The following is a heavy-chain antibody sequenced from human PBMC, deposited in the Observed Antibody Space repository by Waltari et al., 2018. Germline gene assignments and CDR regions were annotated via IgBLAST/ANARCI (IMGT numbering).Heavy chain of an antibody. CDR1: GFTFSSYS. D-gene: IGHD1-1*01. V-gene: IGHV3-21*01. CDR3: ARGALNWNRYNWFDP. Sequence: EVQLEESGGGLVKPGGSLRLSCAASGFTFSSYSMNWVRQAPGKGLGWGSYKSKCSSYIYYADSVKGRFTISRDNAKNSLYLQMNSLGAEDTAVYYCARGALNWNRYNWFDPWGQGTLVTVSS. J-gene: IGHJ5*02. CDR2: KSKCSSYI.